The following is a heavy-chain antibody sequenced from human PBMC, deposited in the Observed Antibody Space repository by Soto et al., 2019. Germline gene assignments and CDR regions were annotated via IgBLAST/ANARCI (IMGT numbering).Heavy chain of an antibody. CDR1: GFSLSTSGVG. CDR2: IYWDDDK. Sequence: QITLKESGPPLVKPTQTLTLTCTFSGFSLSTSGVGVGWIRQPPGKALEWLALIYWDDDKRYSPSLKSRLTITKDTSKNQVVLTMTNMDPVDTATXXXXXXXXXXXXXWFDPWGQGTLVTVSS. V-gene: IGHV2-5*02. CDR3: XXXXXXXXXXWFDP. J-gene: IGHJ5*02.